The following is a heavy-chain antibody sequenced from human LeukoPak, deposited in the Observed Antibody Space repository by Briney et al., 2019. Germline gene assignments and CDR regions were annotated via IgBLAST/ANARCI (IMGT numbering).Heavy chain of an antibody. Sequence: GGSLRLSCAASGFIFSTYSMNWVRQAPGKGLEWVSSITGSYSHIYYADSVKGRFTISRDNAKNSLYLQMNSLRAEDTAVYYCARGAEYYYDSSGYFPFDYWGQGTLVTVPS. D-gene: IGHD3-22*01. CDR2: ITGSYSHI. CDR1: GFIFSTYS. J-gene: IGHJ4*02. CDR3: ARGAEYYYDSSGYFPFDY. V-gene: IGHV3-21*01.